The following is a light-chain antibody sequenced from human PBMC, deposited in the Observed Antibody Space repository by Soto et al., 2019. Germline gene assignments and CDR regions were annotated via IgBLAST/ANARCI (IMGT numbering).Light chain of an antibody. CDR1: QSISSW. Sequence: DIQMTQSPSTLSASVGDRVTITCRASQSISSWLAWYQQKPGKAPKLLIHDASSLESGVPSRFSGSGSGTEFALTISSLQPADFATYYCQQYNSYSLWTFGQGTKVEIK. CDR2: DAS. J-gene: IGKJ1*01. CDR3: QQYNSYSLWT. V-gene: IGKV1-5*01.